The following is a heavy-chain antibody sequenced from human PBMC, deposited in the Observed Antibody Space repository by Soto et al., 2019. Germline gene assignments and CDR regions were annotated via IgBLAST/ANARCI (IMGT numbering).Heavy chain of an antibody. D-gene: IGHD2-15*01. CDR3: ARGWYYFDF. V-gene: IGHV4-38-2*01. Sequence: SETLSLTCDVSVEPMTGGYYWGWIRQSPGKGLEWIGSIYYGGTTYYNPSLRSRLAISIDTSKNQFSLRLSSVTAADTALYYCARGWYYFDFWGQGTLVTISS. CDR1: VEPMTGGYY. J-gene: IGHJ4*02. CDR2: IYYGGTT.